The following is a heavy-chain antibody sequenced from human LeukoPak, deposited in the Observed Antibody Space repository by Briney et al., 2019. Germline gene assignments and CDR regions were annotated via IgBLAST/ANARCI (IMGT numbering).Heavy chain of an antibody. CDR3: ARVQQWLVRFGAFDI. V-gene: IGHV3-11*01. CDR2: ISSSGSTI. J-gene: IGHJ3*02. D-gene: IGHD6-19*01. CDR1: GFTVSSND. Sequence: GGSLRLSCAASGFTVSSNDMSWVRQAPGKGLEWVSYISSSGSTIYYADSVKGRFTISRDNAKNSLYLQMNSLRAEDTAVYYCARVQQWLVRFGAFDIWGQGTMVTVSS.